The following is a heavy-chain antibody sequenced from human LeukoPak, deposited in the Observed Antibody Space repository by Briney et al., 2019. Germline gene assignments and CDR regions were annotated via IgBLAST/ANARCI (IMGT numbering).Heavy chain of an antibody. CDR1: GYTFTGYY. V-gene: IGHV1-2*02. D-gene: IGHD6-13*01. CDR3: ARDPQLLVRGPFDF. Sequence: ASVKVSCKASGYTFTGYYIHWVRQAPGQGLEWMGWMNPNSGGTNYAQNFQGRVTMTGDMPITTAYMELTRLRSDDTAVYYCARDPQLLVRGPFDFWGQGTLVTVSS. J-gene: IGHJ4*02. CDR2: MNPNSGGT.